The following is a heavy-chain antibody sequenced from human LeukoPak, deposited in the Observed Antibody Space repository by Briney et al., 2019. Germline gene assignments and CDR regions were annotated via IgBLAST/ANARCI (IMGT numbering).Heavy chain of an antibody. J-gene: IGHJ5*02. CDR3: ARGYYDSSGSSWFDP. V-gene: IGHV1-18*01. D-gene: IGHD3-22*01. Sequence: ASVKVSCKASGYTFTSYGISWVRQAPGQGLEWMGWISAYNGNTNYAQKLQGRVTITTDESTSTAYMELSSLRSEDTAVYYCARGYYDSSGSSWFDPWGQGTLVTVSS. CDR2: ISAYNGNT. CDR1: GYTFTSYG.